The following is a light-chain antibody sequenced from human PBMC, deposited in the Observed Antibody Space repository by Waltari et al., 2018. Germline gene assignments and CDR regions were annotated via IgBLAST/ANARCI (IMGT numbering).Light chain of an antibody. CDR2: VNSDGSH. CDR1: RGHSTNV. J-gene: IGLJ3*02. Sequence: QLVLTQSPSASASLGASVKLTCTPSRGHSTNVIAWLQKRPERGPRYLMKVNSDGSHNKGDEIPDRFSGSSSGAEHYLTISSLQSEDEADYYCQTGGHGTWVFGGGTKLTVL. V-gene: IGLV4-69*01. CDR3: QTGGHGTWV.